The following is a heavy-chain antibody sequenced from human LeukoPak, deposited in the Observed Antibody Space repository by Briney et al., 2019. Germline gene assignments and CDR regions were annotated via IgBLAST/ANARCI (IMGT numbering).Heavy chain of an antibody. Sequence: SQTLSLTSALSVDSVSINSAAWNWIRQSPSRGLEWLGRTYYRSKWYNDYAVSVKSRITINPDTSKNQFSLQLNSVTPEDTAVYYCARDRYYDFWSGYPGPMDVWGKGTTVTVSS. J-gene: IGHJ6*03. D-gene: IGHD3-3*01. CDR3: ARDRYYDFWSGYPGPMDV. CDR2: TYYRSKWYN. V-gene: IGHV6-1*01. CDR1: VDSVSINSAA.